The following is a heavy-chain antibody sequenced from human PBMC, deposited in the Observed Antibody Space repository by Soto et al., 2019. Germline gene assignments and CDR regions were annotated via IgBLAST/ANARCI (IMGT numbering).Heavy chain of an antibody. J-gene: IGHJ6*02. CDR2: IWYDGSNK. CDR3: ARDVSDDFWRGYSLGYYYYYGMDV. Sequence: PGGSLRLSCAASGFTFSSYGMHWVRQAPGKGLEWVAVIWYDGSNKYYADSVKGRFTISRDNSKNTLYLQMNSLRAEDTAVYYCARDVSDDFWRGYSLGYYYYYGMDVWGQGTTVTVSS. D-gene: IGHD3-3*01. CDR1: GFTFSSYG. V-gene: IGHV3-33*01.